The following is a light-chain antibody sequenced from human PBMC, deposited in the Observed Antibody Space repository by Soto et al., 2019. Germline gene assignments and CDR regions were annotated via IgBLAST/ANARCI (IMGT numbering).Light chain of an antibody. CDR1: QRVASN. CDR2: GAS. V-gene: IGKV3-15*01. J-gene: IGKJ1*01. Sequence: EIVMTQSPATPSVSPGARATLSCRASQRVASNLAWYQQKPGQVPRLLIYGASTRATGIPARFSGSGSGTEFTLTISSLQPEDLAVYCCQQHNNGLWTFGQGNKVEIK. CDR3: QQHNNGLWT.